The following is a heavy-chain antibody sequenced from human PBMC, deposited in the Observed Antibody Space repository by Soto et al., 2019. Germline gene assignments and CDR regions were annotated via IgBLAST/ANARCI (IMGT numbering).Heavy chain of an antibody. CDR2: ISYDGTNK. D-gene: IGHD2-21*01. Sequence: QVQLVESGGGVVQPGRSLRLSCAASGFTFSSHGLHWVRQAPSRGLEWVAVISYDGTNKQYGDSVKGRFTISRDNSQNTLCLQRTSLRAEDTAVYYCVKDRRTAAYGMEVWGQGTTVTVS. CDR3: VKDRRTAAYGMEV. CDR1: GFTFSSHG. V-gene: IGHV3-30*18. J-gene: IGHJ6*02.